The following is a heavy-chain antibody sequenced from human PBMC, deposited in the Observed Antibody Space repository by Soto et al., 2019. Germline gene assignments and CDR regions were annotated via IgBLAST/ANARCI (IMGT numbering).Heavy chain of an antibody. CDR1: GGTFSSYG. Sequence: SVKVSCTAYGGTFSSYGISWVRQAPGQGLEWMGGIIPLFGTTNFAHKFKGRVTITADESTSTVYMELSTLRFEDTAIYYCARAHGSSWYNWFDPWGQGTLVTVSS. CDR3: ARAHGSSWYNWFDP. V-gene: IGHV1-69*13. J-gene: IGHJ5*02. D-gene: IGHD6-19*01. CDR2: IIPLFGTT.